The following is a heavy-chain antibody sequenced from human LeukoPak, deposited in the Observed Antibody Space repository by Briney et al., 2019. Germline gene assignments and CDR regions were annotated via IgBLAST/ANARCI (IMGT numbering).Heavy chain of an antibody. J-gene: IGHJ4*02. Sequence: GGSLRLSCAASGFTFSSYAMHWVRQAPGKGLEWVAVISYDGSNKYYADSVKGRFTISRDNSKNTLYLQMNSLRAEDTAVYYWARAESDSSGYYYPFDYWGQGTLVTVSS. D-gene: IGHD3-22*01. CDR2: ISYDGSNK. V-gene: IGHV3-30-3*01. CDR3: ARAESDSSGYYYPFDY. CDR1: GFTFSSYA.